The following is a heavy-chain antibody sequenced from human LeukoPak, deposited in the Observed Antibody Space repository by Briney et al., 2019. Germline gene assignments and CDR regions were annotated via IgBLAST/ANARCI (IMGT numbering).Heavy chain of an antibody. V-gene: IGHV3-21*01. Sequence: GGSLRLSCAASGFTFSAYIMSWVRQARGKGLDWFSSISSGSTYIYDADSLKDRFTISRDNAKNSLYLQMSSLRAEDTAVYYCARERTCSSASCPLDVWGQGTTVTVSS. CDR2: ISSGSTYI. CDR1: GFTFSAYI. CDR3: ARERTCSSASCPLDV. D-gene: IGHD2-2*01. J-gene: IGHJ6*02.